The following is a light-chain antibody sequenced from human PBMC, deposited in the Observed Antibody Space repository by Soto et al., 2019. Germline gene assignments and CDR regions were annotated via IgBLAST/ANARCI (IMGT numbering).Light chain of an antibody. Sequence: VMTQSPATLSVSPGETATLSCRASQSISNSLVWYQQKPGQAPRLLISGASTRATGIPVRFRGSGSGTQFSLTISNVQSEDFGVYYCQQYGGWPLTFGQGTRLDI. V-gene: IGKV3-15*01. CDR2: GAS. J-gene: IGKJ5*01. CDR1: QSISNS. CDR3: QQYGGWPLT.